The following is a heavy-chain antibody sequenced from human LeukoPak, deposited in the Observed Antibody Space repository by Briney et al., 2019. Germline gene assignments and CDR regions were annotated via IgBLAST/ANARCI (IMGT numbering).Heavy chain of an antibody. D-gene: IGHD5-18*01. CDR1: GGSLSGDY. J-gene: IGHJ6*02. CDR2: IYYTGTT. Sequence: PSETLSLTCTVSGGSLSGDYWNWIRQRPGKGLEWIGFIYYTGTTDYRPSLKSRVTISLDMSKNQFSLKLSSVTAADTAVYYCARLCPGSCYPGERRGYSYGYLNYYYYYGMDVWGQGTTVTVS. V-gene: IGHV4-59*12. CDR3: ARLCPGSCYPGERRGYSYGYLNYYYYYGMDV.